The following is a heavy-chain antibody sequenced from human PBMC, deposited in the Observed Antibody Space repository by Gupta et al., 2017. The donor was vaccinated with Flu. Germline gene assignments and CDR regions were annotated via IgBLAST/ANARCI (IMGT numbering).Heavy chain of an antibody. CDR2: SGYDESDK. V-gene: IGHV3-33*01. CDR3: ARSRYDFWSGYVGSEYGMDV. CDR1: GFTFSDYA. J-gene: IGHJ6*02. D-gene: IGHD3-3*01. Sequence: QVQLVESGGGVVQPGRSLRLSCAASGFTFSDYAMHWVRQAPGKGLEGLAISGYDESDKYYADSVKGRFTISRDNSRNTLYMQMNSLRAEDTAVYYCARSRYDFWSGYVGSEYGMDVWGQGTTVTVSS.